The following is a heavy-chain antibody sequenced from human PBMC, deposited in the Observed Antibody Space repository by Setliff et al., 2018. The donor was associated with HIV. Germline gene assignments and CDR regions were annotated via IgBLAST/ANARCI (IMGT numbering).Heavy chain of an antibody. V-gene: IGHV3-30*18. CDR1: GFTFSSYG. CDR3: AKEKGTAAAGRRYYFDY. J-gene: IGHJ4*02. D-gene: IGHD6-13*01. Sequence: GESLKISCAASGFTFSSYGMHWVRQAPGKGLEWVAVISYDGSNKYYADSVKGRFTISRDNSKNTLYLQMNSLRAEDTAVYYCAKEKGTAAAGRRYYFDYWGQGTLVTVSS. CDR2: ISYDGSNK.